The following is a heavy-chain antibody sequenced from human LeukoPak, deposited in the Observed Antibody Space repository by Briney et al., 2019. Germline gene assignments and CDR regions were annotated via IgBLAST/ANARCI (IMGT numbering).Heavy chain of an antibody. CDR2: ISGSGGST. V-gene: IGHV3-23*01. D-gene: IGHD3-22*01. Sequence: GGSLRLSCAASGFTFSNYGMSWVRQAPGKGLEWVSVISGSGGSTFYADSVKGRFTISRDNSKNTLYLQMNSLRAEDTAVYYCAKRGDLDSSGSLRYFDYWGQGTLVTVFS. CDR3: AKRGDLDSSGSLRYFDY. CDR1: GFTFSNYG. J-gene: IGHJ4*02.